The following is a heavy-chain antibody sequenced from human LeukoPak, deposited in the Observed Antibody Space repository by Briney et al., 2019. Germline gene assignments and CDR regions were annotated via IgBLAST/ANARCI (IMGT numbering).Heavy chain of an antibody. J-gene: IGHJ6*02. Sequence: PSETLSLTCTVSGGSISSYYWSWIRQPPGKGLEWIGYIYYSGSTNYNPSLKSRVTISVDTSKNQFSLKLSSVTAADTAVYYCARHSMVRGVNYYYGMDVWGQGTTVTVSS. CDR2: IYYSGST. V-gene: IGHV4-59*08. D-gene: IGHD3-10*01. CDR1: GGSISSYY. CDR3: ARHSMVRGVNYYYGMDV.